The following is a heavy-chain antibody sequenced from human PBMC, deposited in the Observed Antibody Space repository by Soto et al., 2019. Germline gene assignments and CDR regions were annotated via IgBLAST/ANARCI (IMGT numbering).Heavy chain of an antibody. CDR1: GFVFNDYD. Sequence: QVQLAESGGGVVQPGRSLRLSCTTSGFVFNDYDIHWVRQAPGKGLAWLASISYDGSNRYYADSVKGRFTISRDNSKNAPSLQINSRGAADTAVYYCSRGKKGGLDAWGPGSLVTVSS. D-gene: IGHD2-21*01. V-gene: IGHV3-30*03. CDR2: ISYDGSNR. CDR3: SRGKKGGLDA. J-gene: IGHJ5*02.